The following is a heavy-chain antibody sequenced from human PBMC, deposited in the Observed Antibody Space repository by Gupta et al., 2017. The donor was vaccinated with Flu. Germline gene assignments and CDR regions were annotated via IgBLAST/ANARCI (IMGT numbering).Heavy chain of an antibody. J-gene: IGHJ6*02. V-gene: IGHV3-30*18. CDR1: GFAFRTCR. CDR2: ISYDGRNR. Sequence: QEQVVDSGGRDVQPGRSLDPSCAASGFAFRTCRMHWARQAPGKGLEWVAVISYDGRNRYYADSVKGRFTISRDNSKSTVYLQMNSLRPEDTAVYYCAKDWKWELFCHGMNVWGQGTTVTVSS. D-gene: IGHD1-26*01. CDR3: AKDWKWELFCHGMNV.